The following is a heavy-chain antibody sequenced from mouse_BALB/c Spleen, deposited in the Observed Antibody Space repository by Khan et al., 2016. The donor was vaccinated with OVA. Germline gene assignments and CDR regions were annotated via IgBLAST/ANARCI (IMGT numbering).Heavy chain of an antibody. Sequence: QVQLKESGPGLVAPSQSLSITCTVSGFSLTSYGVHWVRQPPGKGLEWLGVIWAGGSTNYTSALMSRLSISKDNSQSQVFLKMNSLQTDDTAMYYCARFSDGSYYTVGYWGQGTSVSVSS. D-gene: IGHD2-3*01. J-gene: IGHJ4*01. CDR1: GFSLTSYG. V-gene: IGHV2-9*02. CDR2: IWAGGST. CDR3: ARFSDGSYYTVGY.